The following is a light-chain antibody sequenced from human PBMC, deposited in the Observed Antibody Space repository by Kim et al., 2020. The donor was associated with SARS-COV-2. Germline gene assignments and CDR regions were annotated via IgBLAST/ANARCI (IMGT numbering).Light chain of an antibody. J-gene: IGLJ2*01. CDR2: QDS. Sequence: SYELTQPPSVSVSPGQTASITCSGDKLGDKYACWYQQKSGQSPVLVIYQDSKRPSGIPERFSGSNSGNTATLTISGTQAMDEADYYCQAWDSSTAVVFVG. V-gene: IGLV3-1*01. CDR1: KLGDKY. CDR3: QAWDSSTAVV.